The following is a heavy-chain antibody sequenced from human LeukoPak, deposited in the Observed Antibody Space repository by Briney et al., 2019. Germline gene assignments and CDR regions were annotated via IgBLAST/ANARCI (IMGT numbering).Heavy chain of an antibody. J-gene: IGHJ5*02. D-gene: IGHD2-2*01. CDR2: ISSSSSYI. V-gene: IGHV3-21*01. CDR1: GFTFSSYS. CDR3: ARGKYCSSTSCSIWFDP. Sequence: GGSLRLSCAASGFTFSSYSMNWVRQAPGKGLEWVSSISSSSSYIYYADSVKGRFTISRDNAKNSLYLQMNSLRAEDTAVYYCARGKYCSSTSCSIWFDPWGQGTLVTVSS.